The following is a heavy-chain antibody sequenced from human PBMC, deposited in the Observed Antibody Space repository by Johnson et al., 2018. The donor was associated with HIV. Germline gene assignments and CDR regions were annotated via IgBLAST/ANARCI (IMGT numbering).Heavy chain of an antibody. D-gene: IGHD5-18*01. J-gene: IGHJ3*02. CDR1: GFTFSNAW. V-gene: IGHV3-15*01. CDR3: TTYTAMVTMYVEIKGGAFDI. CDR2: LKSKPDGGTT. Sequence: EVQLVESGGGLVKPGGSLRLSCAASGFTFSNAWMTWVRQAPGKGLEWIGRLKSKPDGGTTDYAAPVKGRFTISRDDSKNTLYLQMNSLKTEDTAVYYCTTYTAMVTMYVEIKGGAFDIWGQGTMVTVSS.